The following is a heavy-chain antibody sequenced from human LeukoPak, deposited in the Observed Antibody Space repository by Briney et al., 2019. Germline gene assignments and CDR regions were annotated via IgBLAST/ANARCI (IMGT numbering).Heavy chain of an antibody. D-gene: IGHD1-26*01. CDR2: ISAYNGDT. CDR1: GYTFTSYG. V-gene: IGHV1-18*01. CDR3: ARDLKRTVGATTASDY. Sequence: ASVKVSCKASGYTFTSYGINWVRQAPGQGLGWMGWISAYNGDTNYAQKFQGRVTMTTDTSTSTGYMELRSLTSDDTAVYYCARDLKRTVGATTASDYWGQGTQVTVSP. J-gene: IGHJ4*02.